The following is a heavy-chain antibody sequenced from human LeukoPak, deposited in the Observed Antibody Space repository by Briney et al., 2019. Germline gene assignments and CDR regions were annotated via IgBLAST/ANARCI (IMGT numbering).Heavy chain of an antibody. CDR2: ISGGGDGT. J-gene: IGHJ4*02. D-gene: IGHD4-23*01. CDR3: VRVNYGGNSGYHFDY. CDR1: GFDLLRYA. Sequence: GGSLRLSCADSGFDLLRYALSWGRPVPGEGLWRGADISGGGDGTHYADSVQGRFTIYRDNSKNPVLLQMGSVRAHDTAVYYCVRVNYGGNSGYHFDYWGQGTLVTVSS. V-gene: IGHV3-23*01.